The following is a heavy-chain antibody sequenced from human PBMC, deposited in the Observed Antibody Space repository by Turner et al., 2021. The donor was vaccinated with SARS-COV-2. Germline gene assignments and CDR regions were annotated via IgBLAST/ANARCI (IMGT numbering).Heavy chain of an antibody. J-gene: IGHJ6*02. CDR2: IYYSGST. Sequence: QLQLQESGPGLVMPSETLSRPCTVSGGSISSSSSYWGWIRQPPGTGLEWIGSIYYSGSTDYNPSLKSRVTISVDTSKNQFSLKLSSVTAADTAVYYCAGEVVVLTTTHYGMDVWGQGTTVTVSS. CDR3: AGEVVVLTTTHYGMDV. V-gene: IGHV4-39*01. D-gene: IGHD1-26*01. CDR1: GGSISSSSSY.